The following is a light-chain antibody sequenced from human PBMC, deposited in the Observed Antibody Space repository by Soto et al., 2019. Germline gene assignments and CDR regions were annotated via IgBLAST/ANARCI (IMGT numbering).Light chain of an antibody. CDR3: QQYNNWPRT. CDR2: SAS. CDR1: QSVSSN. V-gene: IGKV3-15*01. J-gene: IGKJ1*01. Sequence: VMTQSPDTLSVSPGERATLSCRASQSVSSNLAWYQQKLGQAPRLLIYSASTRATGISARFSGSGSGTDFTLTISTLQSEDFAIYYCQQYNNWPRTFGQGTKVDIK.